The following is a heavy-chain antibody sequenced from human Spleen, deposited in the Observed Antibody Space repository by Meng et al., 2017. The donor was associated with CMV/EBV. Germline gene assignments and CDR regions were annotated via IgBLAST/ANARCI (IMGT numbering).Heavy chain of an antibody. V-gene: IGHV4-31*02. D-gene: IGHD3-22*01. CDR2: SYYTGSS. Sequence: SGGYFWSWSRQPTGKGLEWIGYSYYTGSSKYNPFLKRRVSIAVDTSKNQFYLKLNSVTVADTAVYYCARTRYYYNSTGYSVPTTFDYWGQGALVTVSS. J-gene: IGHJ4*02. CDR3: ARTRYYYNSTGYSVPTTFDY. CDR1: SGGYF.